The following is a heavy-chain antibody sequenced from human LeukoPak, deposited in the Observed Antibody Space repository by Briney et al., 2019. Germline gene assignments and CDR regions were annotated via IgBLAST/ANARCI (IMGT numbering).Heavy chain of an antibody. D-gene: IGHD6-13*01. CDR1: GFTFSSYG. V-gene: IGHV3-23*01. CDR3: ASGAAAASYYYYMDV. Sequence: GGTLRLSCAASGFTFSSYGMSWVRQAPGKGLEWVSAISGSGGSTYYADSVKGRFTISRDNSKNTLYLQMNSLRAEDTAVYYCASGAAAASYYYYMDVWGKGTTVTISS. J-gene: IGHJ6*03. CDR2: ISGSGGST.